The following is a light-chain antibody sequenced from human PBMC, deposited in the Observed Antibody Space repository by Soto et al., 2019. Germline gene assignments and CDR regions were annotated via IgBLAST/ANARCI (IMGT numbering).Light chain of an antibody. CDR3: QEYNSWWT. J-gene: IGKJ1*01. CDR2: DAS. Sequence: DIQLTQSPSTLSASVGDRVTITCRASQGIRSWLAWYQQKPGKAPKLLINDASNLESGVPSRFSGSGSGTEFTLTISSLQPDDSATYYCQEYNSWWTFGQGTKVDIK. CDR1: QGIRSW. V-gene: IGKV1-5*01.